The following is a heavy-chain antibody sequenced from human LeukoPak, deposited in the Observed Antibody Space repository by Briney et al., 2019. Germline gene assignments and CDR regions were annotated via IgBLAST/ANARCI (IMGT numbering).Heavy chain of an antibody. J-gene: IGHJ4*02. CDR3: ARDRLVHYYGSGSYYDY. Sequence: ASVKVSCKASGYTFTSYGISWVRQAPGQGLEWMGWISAYNGNTNYAQKLQGRVTMTTDTSTSTAYMELRSLRSDDTAVYYCARDRLVHYYGSGSYYDYWGQGTLVTVSS. V-gene: IGHV1-18*01. CDR2: ISAYNGNT. D-gene: IGHD3-10*01. CDR1: GYTFTSYG.